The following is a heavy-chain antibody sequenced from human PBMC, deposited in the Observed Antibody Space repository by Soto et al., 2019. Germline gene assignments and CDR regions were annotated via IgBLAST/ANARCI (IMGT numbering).Heavy chain of an antibody. Sequence: PGGSLRLSCAASGFTLSSYGMHWVRQAPGKGLEWVAVISYDGSNKYYADSVKGRFTISRDNSKNTLYLQMNSLRAEDTAVYYCAKDLGGYQLLYYYYYGMDVWGQGTTVTVSS. V-gene: IGHV3-30*18. CDR2: ISYDGSNK. J-gene: IGHJ6*02. D-gene: IGHD2-2*01. CDR1: GFTLSSYG. CDR3: AKDLGGYQLLYYYYYGMDV.